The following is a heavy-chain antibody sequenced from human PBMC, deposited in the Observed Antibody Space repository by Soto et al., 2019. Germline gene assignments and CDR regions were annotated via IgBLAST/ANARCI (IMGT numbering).Heavy chain of an antibody. CDR3: ARTIMYSAPHYFDY. D-gene: IGHD1-26*01. J-gene: IGHJ4*02. V-gene: IGHV3-72*01. Sequence: EVQLVESGGGLVQPGGSLRLSCAASGFSFSDHYMEWVRQAPGKGLEWVGRIRNKANSYTTQYAAAVRGRFTLSRDDSKNSLLLQMNSLKTEDMAIYYCARTIMYSAPHYFDYSGQGTLVTVSS. CDR2: IRNKANSYTT. CDR1: GFSFSDHY.